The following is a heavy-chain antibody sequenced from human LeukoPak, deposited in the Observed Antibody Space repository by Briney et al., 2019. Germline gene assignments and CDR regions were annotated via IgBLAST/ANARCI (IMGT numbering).Heavy chain of an antibody. CDR3: ARGASTAAKYGMDV. CDR2: IAYDGSST. J-gene: IGHJ6*02. Sequence: GGSLRLSCAASGFTFSNYAIHCVRQAPGKGLEGVAVIAYDGSSTVYADSVKGRFTISRDNSKNTVYLQMNSLRTEDTAVYYCARGASTAAKYGMDVWGRGTAVTVSS. V-gene: IGHV3-30*04. CDR1: GFTFSNYA. D-gene: IGHD2-21*02.